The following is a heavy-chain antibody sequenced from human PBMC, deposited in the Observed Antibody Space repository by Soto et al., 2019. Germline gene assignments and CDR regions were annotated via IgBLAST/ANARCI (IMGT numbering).Heavy chain of an antibody. V-gene: IGHV1-24*01. J-gene: IGHJ5*02. CDR1: GYTLTELS. Sequence: ASVKVSCKVSGYTLTELSMHRVRQAPGKGLEWMGGFDPEDGETIYAQKFQGRVTMTEDTSTDTAYMELSSLRSEDTAVYYCATGPFSIAVAGTGWFDPWGQGTLVTVSS. D-gene: IGHD6-19*01. CDR3: ATGPFSIAVAGTGWFDP. CDR2: FDPEDGET.